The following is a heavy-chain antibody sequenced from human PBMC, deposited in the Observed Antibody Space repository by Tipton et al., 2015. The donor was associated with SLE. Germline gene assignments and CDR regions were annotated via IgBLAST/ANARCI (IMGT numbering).Heavy chain of an antibody. CDR1: GGSISSSSYY. Sequence: LSLTCTVSGGSISSSSYYWGWIRQPPGKGLEWIGSIYYSGSTYYNPSLKSRVTISVDTSKTQFSPKLSSVTAADTAVYYCVRTVGDALDIWGQGTMVTASS. CDR3: VRTVGDALDI. V-gene: IGHV4-39*07. J-gene: IGHJ3*02. CDR2: IYYSGST. D-gene: IGHD4-23*01.